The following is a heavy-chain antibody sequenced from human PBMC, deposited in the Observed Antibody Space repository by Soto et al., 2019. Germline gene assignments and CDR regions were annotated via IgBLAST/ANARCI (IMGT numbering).Heavy chain of an antibody. CDR3: AKARGPSRRNSDLDPEFDY. J-gene: IGHJ4*02. D-gene: IGHD3-10*01. CDR2: VSSDGRHK. CDR1: GFFFSYYD. V-gene: IGHV3-30*18. Sequence: GEALSLSCAGSGFFFSYYDIYWVRKAQRKGQEREAGVSSDGRHKFYAGPVKGRLTVSRENSKSTVYLEMNGLRDEDTALYYCAKARGPSRRNSDLDPEFDYWGQGTLVTGPS.